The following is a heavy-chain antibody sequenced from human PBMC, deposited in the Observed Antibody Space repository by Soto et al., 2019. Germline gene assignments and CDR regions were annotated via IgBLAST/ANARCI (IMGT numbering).Heavy chain of an antibody. J-gene: IGHJ5*02. V-gene: IGHV3-7*03. CDR1: GFTFSSYW. Sequence: PGGSLRLSCAASGFTFSSYWMTWVRQAPGKGLEWVANIKQDGSEKYYVDSVKGRFTISRDNAKNSPYLQMSSLRAEDTAVYYCVREGRIAVAGSKGTSWFDPWGQGTLVTVSS. CDR3: VREGRIAVAGSKGTSWFDP. CDR2: IKQDGSEK. D-gene: IGHD6-19*01.